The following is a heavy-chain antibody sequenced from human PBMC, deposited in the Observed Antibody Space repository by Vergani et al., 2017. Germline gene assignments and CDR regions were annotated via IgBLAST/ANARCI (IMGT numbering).Heavy chain of an antibody. CDR3: ARFRRAAYGYNYDY. Sequence: QVQLVQSGAEVKKPGSSVKVSCKASGGTFSSYAISWVRQAPGQGLEWMGRIIPIFGTANYAQKFQGRVTINADESTSTAYMEMSSLRAEDTDVYYCARFRRAAYGYNYDYWGQGTLVTVSS. V-gene: IGHV1-69*18. J-gene: IGHJ4*02. CDR1: GGTFSSYA. D-gene: IGHD5-24*01. CDR2: IIPIFGTA.